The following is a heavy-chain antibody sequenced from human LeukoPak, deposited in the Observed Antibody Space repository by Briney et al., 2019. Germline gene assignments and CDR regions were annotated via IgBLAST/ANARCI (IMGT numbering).Heavy chain of an antibody. J-gene: IGHJ5*02. Sequence: ASVKVSCKASGYTFTAYYMHWVRLAPGQGLEWMGWITPNSGGTKYAQRFQGRVTMTRGTSISTAYMELSGLRSDDTAVYYCARGFRLSAIEDWFDPWGQGTLVTVSS. CDR1: GYTFTAYY. CDR2: ITPNSGGT. D-gene: IGHD2-2*02. V-gene: IGHV1-2*02. CDR3: ARGFRLSAIEDWFDP.